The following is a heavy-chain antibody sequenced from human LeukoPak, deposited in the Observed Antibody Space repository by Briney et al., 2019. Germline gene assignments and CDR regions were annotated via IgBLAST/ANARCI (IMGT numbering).Heavy chain of an antibody. CDR3: ARDRKRITGTIDY. V-gene: IGHV3-21*01. J-gene: IGHJ4*02. CDR1: GFTFSSYS. CDR2: ISSSSSYI. D-gene: IGHD1-20*01. Sequence: GGSLRLSCADSGFTFSSYSMNWVREAPGKGLEWVSSISSSSSYIYYADSVKGRFTISRDNAKNSLYLQMNSLRAEDTAVYYCARDRKRITGTIDYWGQGTLVTVSS.